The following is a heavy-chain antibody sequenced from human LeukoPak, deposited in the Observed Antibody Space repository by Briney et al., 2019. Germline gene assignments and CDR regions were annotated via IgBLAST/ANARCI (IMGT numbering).Heavy chain of an antibody. CDR2: INTNTGNP. J-gene: IGHJ4*02. D-gene: IGHD2-2*01. CDR3: AMPGRYCSSTSCYLDY. Sequence: ASAKVSCKASGYTFTSYAMNWVRQAPGQGLEWMGWINTNTGNPTYAQGFTGRFVFSLDISVSTAYLQISNLKAEDTAVYYCAMPGRYCSSTSCYLDYWGQGTLVTVSS. V-gene: IGHV7-4-1*02. CDR1: GYTFTSYA.